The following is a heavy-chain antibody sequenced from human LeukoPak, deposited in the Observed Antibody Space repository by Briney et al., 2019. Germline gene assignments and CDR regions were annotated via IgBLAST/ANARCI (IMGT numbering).Heavy chain of an antibody. CDR3: ARDPYYYDSSGYYYPY. J-gene: IGHJ4*02. CDR1: GYTFTSYY. Sequence: ASVKVSCKASGYTFTSYYMHWVRQAPGQGLEWMGRIIPIFGTANYAQKFQGRVTITTDESTSTAYMELSSLRSEDTAVYYCARDPYYYDSSGYYYPYWGQGTLVTVSS. CDR2: IIPIFGTA. V-gene: IGHV1-69*05. D-gene: IGHD3-22*01.